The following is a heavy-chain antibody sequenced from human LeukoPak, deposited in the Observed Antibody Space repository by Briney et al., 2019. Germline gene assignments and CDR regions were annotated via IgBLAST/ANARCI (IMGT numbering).Heavy chain of an antibody. J-gene: IGHJ5*02. D-gene: IGHD5-12*01. CDR2: INHSGST. CDR3: ARARGSGYQGWFDP. Sequence: SETLSLTCAVYGGSFSGYYWSWIRRPPGKGLEWIGEINHSGSTNYNPSLKSRVTISVDTSKNQFSLKLSSVTAADTAVHYCARARGSGYQGWFDPWGQGTLVTVSS. V-gene: IGHV4-34*01. CDR1: GGSFSGYY.